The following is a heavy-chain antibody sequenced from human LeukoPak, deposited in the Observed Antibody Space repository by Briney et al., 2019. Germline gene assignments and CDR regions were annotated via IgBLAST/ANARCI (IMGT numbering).Heavy chain of an antibody. CDR3: AKVRYGGGNAYWYFDL. CDR1: GFTFSSYG. D-gene: IGHD4-23*01. Sequence: QPGGSLRLSCAASGFTFSSYGMHWVRQAPGKGLEWVAVISYDGSNKYYADSVKGRFTISRDNSKNTLYLQMNSLRAEDTAVYYCAKVRYGGGNAYWYFDLWGRGTLVTVSS. V-gene: IGHV3-30*18. J-gene: IGHJ2*01. CDR2: ISYDGSNK.